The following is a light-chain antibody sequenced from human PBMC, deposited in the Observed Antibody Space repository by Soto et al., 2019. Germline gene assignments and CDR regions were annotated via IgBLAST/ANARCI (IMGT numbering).Light chain of an antibody. V-gene: IGKV3-11*01. CDR2: DAS. CDR1: QSVSSY. Sequence: EIVLTQSPATLSLSPGERATLSCRASQSVSSYLAWYQQKPGQAPRLLIYDASNRATGIPARFSGSGSGTDFTRPNSSLEPEDFAVYYCQQRSNCPLTFGGGTKVEIK. J-gene: IGKJ4*01. CDR3: QQRSNCPLT.